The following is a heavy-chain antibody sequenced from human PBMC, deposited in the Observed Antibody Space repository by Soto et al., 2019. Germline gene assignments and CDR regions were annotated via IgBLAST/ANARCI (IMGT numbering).Heavy chain of an antibody. D-gene: IGHD2-21*02. Sequence: SLTCTVSGGSISSSSYYWGWIRQPPGKGLEWIGSIYYSGSTYYNPSLKSRVTISVDTSKNQFSLKLSSVTAADTAVYYCASCSSGWYGAYCGGDPPGGMDVCGQRTTVTVSS. CDR1: GGSISSSSYY. CDR3: ASCSSGWYGAYCGGDPPGGMDV. J-gene: IGHJ6*02. CDR2: IYYSGST. V-gene: IGHV4-39*01.